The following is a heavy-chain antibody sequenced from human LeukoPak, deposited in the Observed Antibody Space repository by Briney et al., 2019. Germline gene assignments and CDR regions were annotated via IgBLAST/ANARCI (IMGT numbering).Heavy chain of an antibody. V-gene: IGHV3-30*18. D-gene: IGHD3-3*01. CDR1: GFTFSSYG. Sequence: GGSLRLSCAASGFTFSSYGMHWVRQAPGKGLEWVAVISYDGSNKYYADSVKGRFAISRDNSKNTLYLQMNSLRAEDTAVYYCAKDPLVYYDFWSGYLDYWGQGTLVTVSS. CDR2: ISYDGSNK. J-gene: IGHJ4*02. CDR3: AKDPLVYYDFWSGYLDY.